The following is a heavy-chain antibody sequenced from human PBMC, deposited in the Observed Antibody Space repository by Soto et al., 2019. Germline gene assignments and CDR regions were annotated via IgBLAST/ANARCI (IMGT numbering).Heavy chain of an antibody. CDR2: IIPIFGTA. J-gene: IGHJ6*02. CDR1: GGTFSSYA. V-gene: IGHV1-69*01. D-gene: IGHD3-3*01. CDR3: ARRGNYVFWSGYSYGMDV. Sequence: QAQLVQSGAEVKKPGSSVKVSCKASGGTFSSYAISWVRQAPGQGLEWMGGIIPIFGTANYAQKFQGRVTITADESTSTAYMERSSLRSEDTAVYYWARRGNYVFWSGYSYGMDVWGQGTTVTVS.